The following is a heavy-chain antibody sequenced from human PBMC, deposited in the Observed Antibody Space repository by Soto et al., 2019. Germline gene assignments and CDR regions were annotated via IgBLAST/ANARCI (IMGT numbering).Heavy chain of an antibody. CDR3: AREQYNWKL. CDR2: VYHTGNT. Sequence: LSETLSLTCSVSGVSITNYYWTWIRLPPGKGLEWIGYVYHTGNTFYNPSLKSRVTISLDTPKNQVSLSLRSVTAADTAVYDCAREQYNWKLWGQGTLVTVSS. D-gene: IGHD1-20*01. V-gene: IGHV4-59*01. CDR1: GVSITNYY. J-gene: IGHJ4*02.